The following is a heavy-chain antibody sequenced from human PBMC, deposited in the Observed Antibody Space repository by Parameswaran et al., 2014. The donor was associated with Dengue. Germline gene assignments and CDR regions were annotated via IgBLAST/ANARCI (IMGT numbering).Heavy chain of an antibody. CDR3: AADRQWELEDYYYYGMDV. J-gene: IGHJ6*02. V-gene: IGHV1-58*01. Sequence: WVRQAPGQRLEWIGWIVVGSGNTNYAQKFQERVTITRDMSTSTAYMELSSLRSEDTAVYYCAADRQWELEDYYYYGMDVWGQGDHGHRLL. CDR2: IVVGSGNT. D-gene: IGHD1-26*01.